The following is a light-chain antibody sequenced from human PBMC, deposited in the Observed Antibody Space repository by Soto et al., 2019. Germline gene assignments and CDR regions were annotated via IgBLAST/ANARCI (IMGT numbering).Light chain of an antibody. CDR2: AAS. J-gene: IGKJ4*01. CDR3: QQSYSTPT. CDR1: QSISSY. Sequence: DIQMTQSPATLSASVGDGVTITCRASQSISSYVSWYQQKPGKAPKLLIYAASSLQSGVPSRFSGSGSGTDFTLTISSLQPEDFATYYCQQSYSTPTFGGGTKVDIK. V-gene: IGKV1-39*01.